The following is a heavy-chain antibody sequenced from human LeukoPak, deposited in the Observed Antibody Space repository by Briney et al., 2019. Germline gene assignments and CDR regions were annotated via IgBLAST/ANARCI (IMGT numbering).Heavy chain of an antibody. CDR1: GGSIINSNYH. D-gene: IGHD1-26*01. V-gene: IGHV4-39*01. Sequence: SETLSLTCTVSGGSIINSNYHWCWIRQPPGKGLEWIGNICQSGYTNYNPSLKSRVTISVDTSKNQFSLKMNSMTAADTGVNYCARLISGSPADYWGQGTLVTVSS. J-gene: IGHJ4*02. CDR3: ARLISGSPADY. CDR2: ICQSGYT.